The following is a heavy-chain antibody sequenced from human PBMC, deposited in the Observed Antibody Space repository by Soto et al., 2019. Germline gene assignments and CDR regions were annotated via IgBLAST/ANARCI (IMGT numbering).Heavy chain of an antibody. V-gene: IGHV3-21*04. CDR1: GFTFSSYS. CDR2: ISSSSSYI. J-gene: IGHJ4*02. CDR3: AKDPNYDFWSGFSAVYFDY. D-gene: IGHD3-3*01. Sequence: EVQLVESGGGLVKPGGSLRLSCAASGFTFSSYSMNWVRQAPGKGLEWVSSISSSSSYIYYAYAVKGRFTISRDNAKNTLFLQMNSLRAEDSAIYYCAKDPNYDFWSGFSAVYFDYWGQGTLVTVSS.